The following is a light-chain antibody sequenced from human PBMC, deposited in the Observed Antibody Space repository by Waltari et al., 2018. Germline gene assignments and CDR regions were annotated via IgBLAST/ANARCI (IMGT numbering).Light chain of an antibody. Sequence: DIQMTQSPSSLSASVGDRVTTTCRASQDINNYLVWYQQKPGKVPKVLLYGSSTLQSGVPSRFSGSGSGTDFTLTITSLQPEDVATYYCQKYNSAPLTFGPGTKVDIK. J-gene: IGKJ3*01. CDR2: GSS. V-gene: IGKV1-27*01. CDR3: QKYNSAPLT. CDR1: QDINNY.